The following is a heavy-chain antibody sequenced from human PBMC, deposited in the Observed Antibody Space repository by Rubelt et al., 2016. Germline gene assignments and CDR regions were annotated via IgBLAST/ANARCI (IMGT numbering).Heavy chain of an antibody. J-gene: IGHJ5*02. CDR1: GGSVSSGSYY. CDR2: INHSGRT. Sequence: QVQLQESGPGLVKPSETLSLTCTVSGGSVSSGSYYWSWIRQPPGKGLEWMGEINHSGRTHYNPSLTGRVTISVDTSKNLFSLKLSSVTAADTAVYYCARHRDIVVVPALNWFDPWGQGTLVTVSS. V-gene: IGHV4-39*01. D-gene: IGHD2-2*01. CDR3: ARHRDIVVVPALNWFDP.